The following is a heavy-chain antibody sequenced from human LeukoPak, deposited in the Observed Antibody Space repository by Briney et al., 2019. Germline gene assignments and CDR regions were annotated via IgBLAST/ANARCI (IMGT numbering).Heavy chain of an antibody. Sequence: SETLSLTCTVSGGSISSHYWSWIRQPPGKGLEWIGYIYYSGSTNYNPSLKSRVTISVDTSKNQFSLKLSSVTAADTAVYYCARAGRCNWNHLSYWGQGTLVTVSS. D-gene: IGHD1-20*01. V-gene: IGHV4-59*11. CDR2: IYYSGST. CDR3: ARAGRCNWNHLSY. J-gene: IGHJ4*02. CDR1: GGSISSHY.